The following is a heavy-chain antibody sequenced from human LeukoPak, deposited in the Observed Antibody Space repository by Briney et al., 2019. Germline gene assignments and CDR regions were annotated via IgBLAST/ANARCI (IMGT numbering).Heavy chain of an antibody. D-gene: IGHD2-2*02. V-gene: IGHV4-59*01. CDR2: VYYSGST. CDR1: GGSIGSYY. Sequence: SSETLSLTCTVSGGSIGSYYWSWIRQPPGKGLEWIGYVYYSGSTSYNPSLKSRVTISVDTSKNQFSLKLSSVTAADTAVYYCARSGYCSSTSCYRSLWFDPWGQGTLATVSS. CDR3: ARSGYCSSTSCYRSLWFDP. J-gene: IGHJ5*02.